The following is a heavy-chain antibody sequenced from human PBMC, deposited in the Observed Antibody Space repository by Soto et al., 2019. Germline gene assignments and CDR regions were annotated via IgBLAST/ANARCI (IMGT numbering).Heavy chain of an antibody. CDR1: GGSISSGGYY. V-gene: IGHV4-31*03. CDR3: ARDVAVATITTYYYYGMDV. Sequence: QVQLQESGPGLVKPSQTLSLTCTVSGGSISSGGYYWSWIRQHPGKGLERIGYIYYSGSTYYNPSLKSRVTISVDTSKNQFSLKLSSVTAADTAVYYCARDVAVATITTYYYYGMDVWGQGTTVTVSS. CDR2: IYYSGST. J-gene: IGHJ6*02. D-gene: IGHD5-12*01.